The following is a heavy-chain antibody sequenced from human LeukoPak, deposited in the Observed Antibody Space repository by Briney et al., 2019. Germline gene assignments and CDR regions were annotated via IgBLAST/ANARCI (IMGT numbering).Heavy chain of an antibody. J-gene: IGHJ4*02. CDR1: GFTFSSYA. CDR2: ISGSGGST. CDR3: AKGTPYYYGSGSYPSPFDY. V-gene: IGHV3-23*01. Sequence: GGSLRLSCAVSGFTFSSYAMSWVRQAPGKGLEWVSAISGSGGSTYYADSVKGRFTISRDNSKNTLYLQMNSLRAEDTAVYYCAKGTPYYYGSGSYPSPFDYWGQGTLVTVSS. D-gene: IGHD3-10*01.